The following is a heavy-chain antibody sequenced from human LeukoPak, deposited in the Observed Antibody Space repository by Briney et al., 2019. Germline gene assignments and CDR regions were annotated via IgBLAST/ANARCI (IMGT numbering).Heavy chain of an antibody. Sequence: SETLSLTCTVSDGSISSYYWSWIRQPPGKGLEWIGYIYYSGSTNYNPSLKSRVTISVDTSKNQFSLKLSSVTAADTAVYYCARGAPIQLWLHWFDPWGQGTLVTVSS. D-gene: IGHD5-18*01. V-gene: IGHV4-59*01. CDR3: ARGAPIQLWLHWFDP. CDR1: DGSISSYY. J-gene: IGHJ5*02. CDR2: IYYSGST.